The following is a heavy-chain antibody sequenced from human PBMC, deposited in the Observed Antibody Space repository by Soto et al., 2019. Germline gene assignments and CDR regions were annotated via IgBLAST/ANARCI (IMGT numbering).Heavy chain of an antibody. CDR2: TYYRSKWYN. CDR3: ARGKKEQLGYYYGMDV. D-gene: IGHD6-13*01. Sequence: PSQTLSLTCAISGDSVSSNSAAWNWIRQFPSRGLGWLGRTYYRSKWYNDYAVSVKSRITINPDTSKNQFSLQLNSVTPEDTAVYYCARGKKEQLGYYYGMDVWGQGTTVTVSS. CDR1: GDSVSSNSAA. J-gene: IGHJ6*02. V-gene: IGHV6-1*01.